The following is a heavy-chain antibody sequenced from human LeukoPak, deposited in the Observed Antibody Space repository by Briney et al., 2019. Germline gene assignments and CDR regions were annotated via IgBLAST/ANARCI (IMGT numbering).Heavy chain of an antibody. CDR1: GGSISSSSYY. V-gene: IGHV4-39*01. CDR2: IYYSGST. Sequence: SETLSLTCTVSGGSISSSSYYWGWIRQPPGKGLEWIGSIYYSGSTYYNPSLKSRVTISVDTSKNQFSLKLSSVTAADTAVYYCARRLGSSGSSGWFNYYYYGMDVWGQGTTVTVSS. CDR3: ARRLGSSGSSGWFNYYYYGMDV. J-gene: IGHJ6*02. D-gene: IGHD6-19*01.